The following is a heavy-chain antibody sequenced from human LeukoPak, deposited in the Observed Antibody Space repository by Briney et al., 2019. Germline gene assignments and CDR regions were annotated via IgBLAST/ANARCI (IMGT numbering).Heavy chain of an antibody. Sequence: SETLSLTCSVSGGSISSYYWSWIRQPPGKGLEWIGYIYYSGSTNYNPSLKSRVTISVDTSKNRFSLKLSSVTAADTAVYYCAREDLIAAAGDDAFDIWGQGTMVTVSS. CDR3: AREDLIAAAGDDAFDI. V-gene: IGHV4-59*01. D-gene: IGHD6-13*01. CDR2: IYYSGST. J-gene: IGHJ3*02. CDR1: GGSISSYY.